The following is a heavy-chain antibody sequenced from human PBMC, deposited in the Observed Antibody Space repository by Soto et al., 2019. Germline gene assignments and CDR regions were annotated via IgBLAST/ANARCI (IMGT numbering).Heavy chain of an antibody. Sequence: ASVKVSCKASGYTFTSYDINWVRQATGQGLEWMGWMNPNSGNTGYAQKFQGRVTMTRDTSISTAYMELSSLRSEDAAVYYCARQWELSGYYYGMDVWGQGTTVTVSS. D-gene: IGHD1-26*01. CDR3: ARQWELSGYYYGMDV. CDR1: GYTFTSYD. V-gene: IGHV1-8*01. CDR2: MNPNSGNT. J-gene: IGHJ6*02.